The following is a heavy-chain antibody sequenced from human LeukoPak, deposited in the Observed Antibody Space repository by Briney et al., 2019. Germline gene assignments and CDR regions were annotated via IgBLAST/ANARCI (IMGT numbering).Heavy chain of an antibody. D-gene: IGHD4-11*01. CDR1: GGSISSSTYY. CDR3: ARHFHYSNNWFYP. J-gene: IGHJ5*02. V-gene: IGHV4-39*01. Sequence: PSETLSLNCDVSGGSISSSTYYWSWIRQPPGKGLEWIGSIYYSGSTLYNASLKSRVTISVDTSKNHFSLKLSSVTAADTAVYYCARHFHYSNNWFYPWGQGTLVTVSS. CDR2: IYYSGST.